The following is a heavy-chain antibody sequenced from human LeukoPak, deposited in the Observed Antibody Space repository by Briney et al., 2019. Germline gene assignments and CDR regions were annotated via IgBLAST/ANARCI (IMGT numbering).Heavy chain of an antibody. V-gene: IGHV4-61*02. J-gene: IGHJ6*03. D-gene: IGHD5-18*01. CDR2: IYTSGST. CDR3: AREKDTAMVTYYYYYYMDV. Sequence: PSETLSLTCTVSGGSISSGSYYWSWIRQPAGKGLEWIGRIYTSGSTNYNPSLESRVTISVDTSKNQFSLKLSSVTAADTAAYYCAREKDTAMVTYYYYYYMDVWGKGTTVTVSS. CDR1: GGSISSGSYY.